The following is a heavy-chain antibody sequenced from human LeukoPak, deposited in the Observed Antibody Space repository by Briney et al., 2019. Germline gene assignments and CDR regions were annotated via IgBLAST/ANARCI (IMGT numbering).Heavy chain of an antibody. CDR2: IYHSGST. CDR3: ARGYGDPVYFDH. J-gene: IGHJ4*02. V-gene: IGHV4-30-2*01. Sequence: SQTLSLTCAVSGGSISSGGYSWSWIRQPPGKGLEWIGYIYHSGSTYYNPSLKSRVTISVDRSKNQFSLKLSSVTAADTAVYYCARGYGDPVYFDHWGQGTLVTVSS. CDR1: GGSISSGGYS. D-gene: IGHD4-17*01.